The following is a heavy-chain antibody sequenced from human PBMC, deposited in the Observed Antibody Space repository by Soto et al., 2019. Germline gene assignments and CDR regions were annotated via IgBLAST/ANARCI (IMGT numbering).Heavy chain of an antibody. CDR3: ASKLTFGSSSDY. D-gene: IGHD3-10*01. CDR1: GFTFSNYA. CDR2: IGGSGTPT. J-gene: IGHJ4*02. V-gene: IGHV3-23*01. Sequence: PGGSLRLSCAASGFTFSNYAMNWVRQAPGKGLEWVSTIGGSGTPTYYADSVRGRFTISRDNSKSTLYLQMNSLRDEDTAVYFCASKLTFGSSSDYWGQGTLVTVSS.